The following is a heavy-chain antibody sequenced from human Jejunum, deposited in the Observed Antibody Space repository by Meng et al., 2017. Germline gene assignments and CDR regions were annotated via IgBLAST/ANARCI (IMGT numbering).Heavy chain of an antibody. CDR1: SASMNPYY. V-gene: IGHV4-59*01. CDR2: IHYSGST. D-gene: IGHD6-19*01. Sequence: SETLSLTCTVSSASMNPYYWSWIRQPPGKGLEWIGYIHYSGSTDYNPSLQSRLTISVDTSKNHFSLKLMSVTAADTAVYYCARGNGWHDYWGQGTLVTVPQ. J-gene: IGHJ4*02. CDR3: ARGNGWHDY.